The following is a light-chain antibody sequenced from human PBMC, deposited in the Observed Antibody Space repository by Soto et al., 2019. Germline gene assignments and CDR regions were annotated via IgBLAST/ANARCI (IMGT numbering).Light chain of an antibody. V-gene: IGLV2-14*01. Sequence: QSVLTQPASVSGSPGQSITISCTGTSSDVGGYNYVSWYQQHPGKAPKLMIYEVSNRPSGFSNRFSCSKSGNTASLTISGLQAEDEADYYCSSYTSSSTVVFGGGTKVTVL. J-gene: IGLJ2*01. CDR1: SSDVGGYNY. CDR3: SSYTSSSTVV. CDR2: EVS.